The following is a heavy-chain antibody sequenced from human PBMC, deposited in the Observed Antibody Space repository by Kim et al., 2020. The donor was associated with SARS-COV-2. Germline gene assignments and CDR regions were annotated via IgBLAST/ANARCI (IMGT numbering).Heavy chain of an antibody. CDR2: INWNGGST. CDR1: GFTFDDYG. V-gene: IGHV3-20*01. Sequence: GGSLRLSCAASGFTFDDYGMSWVRQAPGKGLEWVSGINWNGGSTGYADSVKGRFTISRDNAKNSLYLQMNSLRAEDTALYHCARANSGSYYEDYYFDYWGQGTLVTVSS. CDR3: ARANSGSYYEDYYFDY. J-gene: IGHJ4*02. D-gene: IGHD1-26*01.